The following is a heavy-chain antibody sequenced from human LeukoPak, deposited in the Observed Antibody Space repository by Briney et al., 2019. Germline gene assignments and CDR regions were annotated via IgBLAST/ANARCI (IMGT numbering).Heavy chain of an antibody. D-gene: IGHD4-17*01. CDR2: IIPIFGTA. Sequence: SVEVSCKASGGTFSSYAISWVRQAPGQGLEWMGGIIPIFGTANYAQKFQGRVTITADESTSTAYMELSSLRSEDTAVYYCASNGDYLDLFDYWGQGTLVTVSS. J-gene: IGHJ4*02. V-gene: IGHV1-69*13. CDR3: ASNGDYLDLFDY. CDR1: GGTFSSYA.